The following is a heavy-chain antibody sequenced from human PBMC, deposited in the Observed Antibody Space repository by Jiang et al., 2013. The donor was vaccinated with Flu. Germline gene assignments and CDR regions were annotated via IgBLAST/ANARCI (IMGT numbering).Heavy chain of an antibody. CDR2: IGTSGTT. V-gene: IGHV4-61*02. Sequence: QLVESGPGLVKASQTLSLSCTVSGGSISKNIYYWTWIRQPAGKGLEWIGRIGTSGTTKXNPSLERQVTISLDMSRNRFSLNLNSATVADTAVYYCARGPSNWDDWSFDLWAVVPWSLSPQ. CDR3: ARGPSNWDDWSFDL. CDR1: GGSISKNIYY. D-gene: IGHD7-27*01. J-gene: IGHJ2*01.